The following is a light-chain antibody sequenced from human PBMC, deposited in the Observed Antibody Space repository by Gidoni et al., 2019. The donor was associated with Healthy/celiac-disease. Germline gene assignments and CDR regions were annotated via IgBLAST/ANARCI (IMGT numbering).Light chain of an antibody. J-gene: IGKJ1*01. CDR1: QGISSY. CDR2: AAS. CDR3: QQYYSYAWT. Sequence: AIRMTQPPSSFSASTGDRVTITCRASQGISSYLAWYQQKPGKAPKLLIYAASTLQSGVPSRFSGSGSGTDFTLTISCLQSEDFATYYCQQYYSYAWTFXQXTKVEIK. V-gene: IGKV1-8*01.